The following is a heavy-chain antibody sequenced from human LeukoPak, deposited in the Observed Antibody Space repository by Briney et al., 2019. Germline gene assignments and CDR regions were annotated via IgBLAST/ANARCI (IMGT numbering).Heavy chain of an antibody. CDR3: ARVRTEWYIDL. J-gene: IGHJ2*01. Sequence: GGSLRLPCAGSGFIFNSHWMTWVRQAPGMGLEWVGNIRQDGDEKFYADSVRGRFTISRDNAKNSLYLHLNSLRAEDTAIYCARVRTEWYIDLWGRGTLVTVSP. D-gene: IGHD2-8*02. CDR2: IRQDGDEK. CDR1: GFIFNSHW. V-gene: IGHV3-7*01.